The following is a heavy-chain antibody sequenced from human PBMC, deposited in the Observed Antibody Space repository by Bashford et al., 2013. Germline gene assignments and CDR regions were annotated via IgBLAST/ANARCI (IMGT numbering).Heavy chain of an antibody. J-gene: IGHJ4*02. CDR2: INPNSGGT. CDR3: ARALPSSYCGGDCYSGFDY. V-gene: IGHV1-2*04. D-gene: IGHD2-21*01. Sequence: WVRQAPGQGLEWMGWINPNSGGTNYAQKFQGWVTMTRDTSISTAYMELSRLRSDDTAVYYCARALPSSYCGGDCYSGFDYWGQGTLVTVSS.